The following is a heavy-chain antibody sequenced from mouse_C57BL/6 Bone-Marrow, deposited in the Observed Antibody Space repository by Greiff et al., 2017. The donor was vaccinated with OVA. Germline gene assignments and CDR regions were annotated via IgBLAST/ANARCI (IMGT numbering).Heavy chain of an antibody. Sequence: DVMLVESGGGLVKPGGSLKLSCAASGFTFSSYAMSWVRQTPEKRLEWVATISDGGSYTYYPDNVKGRFTISRDNAKNNLYLQMSHLKSEDTAMYYCARDPSITTVVATRYFDVWGTGTTVTVSS. CDR1: GFTFSSYA. J-gene: IGHJ1*03. V-gene: IGHV5-4*01. CDR3: ARDPSITTVVATRYFDV. D-gene: IGHD1-1*01. CDR2: ISDGGSYT.